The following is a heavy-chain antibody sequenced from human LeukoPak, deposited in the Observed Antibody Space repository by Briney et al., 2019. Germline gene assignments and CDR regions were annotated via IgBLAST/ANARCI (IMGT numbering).Heavy chain of an antibody. CDR3: AKPLVSDYYDSSGYWGY. CDR1: GFTFSSYS. J-gene: IGHJ4*02. CDR2: ISGSGDST. V-gene: IGHV3-23*01. D-gene: IGHD3-22*01. Sequence: GGSLRLSCAVSGFTFSSYSMSWVRQAPGKGLEWVSAISGSGDSTYYSDTVKGRFTISRDNSKNTLYVQMHSLRAEDTAVYYCAKPLVSDYYDSSGYWGYWGQGTLVTVSS.